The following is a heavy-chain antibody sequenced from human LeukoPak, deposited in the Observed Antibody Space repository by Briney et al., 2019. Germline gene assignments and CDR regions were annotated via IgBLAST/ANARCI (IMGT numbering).Heavy chain of an antibody. D-gene: IGHD7-27*01. Sequence: ASVKVSCKASGYTFTSYGISWVRQAPGQGLEWMGWISAYNGNTNYAQKLQGRVTMTTDTSTSTAYMELRSLRSDDTAVYYCARDWPSWGLSYFDYWGQGTLVTVSS. V-gene: IGHV1-18*01. J-gene: IGHJ4*02. CDR1: GYTFTSYG. CDR2: ISAYNGNT. CDR3: ARDWPSWGLSYFDY.